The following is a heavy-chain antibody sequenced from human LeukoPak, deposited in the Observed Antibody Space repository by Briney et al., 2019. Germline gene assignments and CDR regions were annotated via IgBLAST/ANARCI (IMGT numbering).Heavy chain of an antibody. Sequence: PSETLSLTCTVSGGSITSYYWSRIRQPPEKGLEWIGYIYYSGSTNYNPSLKSRVTISADTSKNQFSLKLSSVTAADTAVYYCARDMYSSGWYDYWGQGTLVTVSS. CDR2: IYYSGST. D-gene: IGHD6-19*01. CDR1: GGSITSYY. CDR3: ARDMYSSGWYDY. J-gene: IGHJ4*02. V-gene: IGHV4-59*01.